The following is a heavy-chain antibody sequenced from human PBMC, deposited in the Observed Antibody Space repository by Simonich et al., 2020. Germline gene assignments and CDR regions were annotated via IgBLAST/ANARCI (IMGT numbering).Heavy chain of an antibody. Sequence: EVQLLESGGGLVQPGGSRRFSCAASGFTFSRYARSWVRQAPGKGREGVSAISGSGGSTYYADSVKGRFTISRDNSKNTLYLQMNSLRAEDTAVYYCATYYFDYWGQGTLVTVSS. CDR3: ATYYFDY. J-gene: IGHJ4*02. CDR2: ISGSGGST. CDR1: GFTFSRYA. V-gene: IGHV3-23*01.